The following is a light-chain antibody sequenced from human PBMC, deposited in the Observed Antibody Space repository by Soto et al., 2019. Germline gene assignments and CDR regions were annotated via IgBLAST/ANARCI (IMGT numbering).Light chain of an antibody. V-gene: IGKV1-5*01. CDR3: QQYNSYPWT. Sequence: DIQVTQSPSTLSASVGDRVTITCRASQSIRTWLAWYQQKPGKAPKLLIYDASSLESGVPSRFSGSGSGTEFTLTISSLQPEDFATYYCQQYNSYPWTFGQGTKVDIK. J-gene: IGKJ1*01. CDR1: QSIRTW. CDR2: DAS.